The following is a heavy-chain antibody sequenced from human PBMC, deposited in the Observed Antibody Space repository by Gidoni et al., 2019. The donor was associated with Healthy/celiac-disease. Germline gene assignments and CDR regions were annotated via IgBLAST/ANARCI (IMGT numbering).Heavy chain of an antibody. CDR1: GFTLSSYA. CDR3: AKGSGSGWYFQFDY. V-gene: IGHV3-23*04. J-gene: IGHJ4*02. Sequence: EVQLVESGGGLVQPGESLRLSGAALGFTLSSYAMSWVRQAPGKGLEWVSAISGSGGSTYYADSVKGRFTISRDNSKNTLYLQMNSLRAEDTAVYYCAKGSGSGWYFQFDYWGQGTLVTVSS. D-gene: IGHD6-19*01. CDR2: ISGSGGST.